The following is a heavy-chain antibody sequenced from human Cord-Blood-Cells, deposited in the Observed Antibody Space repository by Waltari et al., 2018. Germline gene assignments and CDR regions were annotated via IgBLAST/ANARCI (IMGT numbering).Heavy chain of an antibody. CDR1: GGSISSSSYY. D-gene: IGHD1-1*01. Sequence: QLQLQESGPGLVKPSETLSLTCTVSGGSISSSSYYWGWIRQPPGKGLEWIGSIYYSGSTDYNPSLKSRVTISVDTSKNQFSLKLSSVTAADTAVYYCARLRYNWNFDYWGQGTLVTVSS. CDR3: ARLRYNWNFDY. V-gene: IGHV4-39*07. CDR2: IYYSGST. J-gene: IGHJ4*02.